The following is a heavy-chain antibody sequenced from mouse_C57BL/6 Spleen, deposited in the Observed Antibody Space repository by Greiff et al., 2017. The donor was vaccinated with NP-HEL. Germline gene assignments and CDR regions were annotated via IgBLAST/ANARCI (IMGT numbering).Heavy chain of an antibody. J-gene: IGHJ1*03. CDR2: LDPSDSYT. Sequence: VQLQQPGAELVKPGASVKLSCKASGYTFTSYWMQWVKQRPGQGLEWIGELDPSDSYTNYNQQFKGKATLTVDTSSSTAYMQLSSLTSEDSAVYYCANNPPITTVVEDWYFDVWGTGTTVTVSS. V-gene: IGHV1-50*01. CDR3: ANNPPITTVVEDWYFDV. CDR1: GYTFTSYW. D-gene: IGHD1-1*01.